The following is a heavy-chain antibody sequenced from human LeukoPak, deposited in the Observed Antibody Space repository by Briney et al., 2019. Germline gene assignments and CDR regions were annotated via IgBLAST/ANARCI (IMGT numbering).Heavy chain of an antibody. Sequence: SSVKVSCKASGYTFTGYYMHWVRQAPGQGLEWMGWINPNSGGTNYAQKFQGRVTMTRDTSISTAYMELSRLRSDDTAVYYCARGGAIWFGEPTSEYFQHWGQGTLVTVSS. CDR3: ARGGAIWFGEPTSEYFQH. CDR2: INPNSGGT. J-gene: IGHJ1*01. V-gene: IGHV1-2*02. CDR1: GYTFTGYY. D-gene: IGHD3-10*01.